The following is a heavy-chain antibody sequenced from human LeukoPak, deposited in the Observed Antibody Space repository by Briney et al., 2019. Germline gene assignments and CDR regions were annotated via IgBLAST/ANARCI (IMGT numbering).Heavy chain of an antibody. D-gene: IGHD3-16*01. V-gene: IGHV3-23*01. CDR1: GFTFSSYA. J-gene: IGHJ4*02. CDR3: ARGDDFSGDH. Sequence: PGGSLRLSCAASGFTFSSYAMSWVRQAPGKGLEWVSAISGSGGSTYYADSVKGRFTISRDNSKNTLYLQMNGLRVEDTAVYYCARGDDFSGDHWGQGTLVTVSS. CDR2: ISGSGGST.